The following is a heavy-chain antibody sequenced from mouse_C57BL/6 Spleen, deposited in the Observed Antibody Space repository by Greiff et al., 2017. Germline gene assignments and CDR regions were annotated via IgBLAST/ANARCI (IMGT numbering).Heavy chain of an antibody. CDR2: IYPGDGDT. Sequence: QVQLQQSGAELVKPGASVKISCKASGYAFSSYWMNWVKQRPGKGLEWIGQIYPGDGDTNYNGKFKGKATLTADKSSSTAYMQLSSLTSEDSAVYVCARGRGYGNYDYAMDYWGQGTSVTVSS. V-gene: IGHV1-80*01. D-gene: IGHD2-1*01. CDR1: GYAFSSYW. J-gene: IGHJ4*01. CDR3: ARGRGYGNYDYAMDY.